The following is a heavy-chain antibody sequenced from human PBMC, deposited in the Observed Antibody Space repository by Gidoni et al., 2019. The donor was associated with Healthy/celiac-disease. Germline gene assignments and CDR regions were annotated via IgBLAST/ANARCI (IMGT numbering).Heavy chain of an antibody. D-gene: IGHD3-3*01. CDR3: ARAPDYDFWSGYYYGMDV. CDR1: GYTFTSYG. V-gene: IGHV1-18*01. Sequence: QVQLVQSGAEVKKPGASVKVSCTASGYTFTSYGISWVRQAPGQGLEWMGWISAYNGNTNYAQKLQGRVTMTTDTSMSTAYMELRSLRSDDTAVYYCARAPDYDFWSGYYYGMDVWGQGTTVTVSS. CDR2: ISAYNGNT. J-gene: IGHJ6*02.